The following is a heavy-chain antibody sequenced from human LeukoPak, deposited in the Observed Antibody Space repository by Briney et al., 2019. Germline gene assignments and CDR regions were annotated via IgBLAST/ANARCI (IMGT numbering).Heavy chain of an antibody. D-gene: IGHD4-17*01. V-gene: IGHV3-30*18. CDR1: GFTFSSYG. CDR2: ISYDGSNK. Sequence: PGGSLRLSCAASGFTFSSYGMHWVRQAPGKGLEWVAVISYDGSNKYYADSVKGRFTISRDNSKNTLYLQMNSLRAEDTAVYYCVKGHGDYWVVWFDIWGQGTMVTVSS. J-gene: IGHJ3*02. CDR3: VKGHGDYWVVWFDI.